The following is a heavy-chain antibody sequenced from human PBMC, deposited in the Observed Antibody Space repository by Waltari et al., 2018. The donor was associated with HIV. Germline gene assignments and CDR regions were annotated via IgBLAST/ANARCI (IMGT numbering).Heavy chain of an antibody. CDR2: IWLDGSKE. CDR3: ARENDPSGSYYYNAFDI. Sequence: LVESGGGVVQPGKSLTLSCAASGFTFSTYGFHWVRQVPGKGLEGVALIWLDGSKEFYADSVKGRFTISRDNSKNTLYLQMNSLRDEDTALYHCARENDPSGSYYYNAFDIWGQGTTVTVSS. D-gene: IGHD3-10*01. CDR1: GFTFSTYG. J-gene: IGHJ3*02. V-gene: IGHV3-33*01.